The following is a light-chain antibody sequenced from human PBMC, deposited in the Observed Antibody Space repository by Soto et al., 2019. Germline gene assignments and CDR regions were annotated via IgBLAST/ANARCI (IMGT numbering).Light chain of an antibody. Sequence: QSALTQPASVSGSPGQSITISCTGTSSDVGGYNYVSWYQHHPGKAPKLIIFEVSNRPSGISIRFSGSKSGNTASLTISGLQAEDEADYYCGTWDSSLSAGVFGGGTKLTVL. CDR1: SSDVGGYNY. V-gene: IGLV2-14*01. CDR3: GTWDSSLSAGV. CDR2: EVS. J-gene: IGLJ3*02.